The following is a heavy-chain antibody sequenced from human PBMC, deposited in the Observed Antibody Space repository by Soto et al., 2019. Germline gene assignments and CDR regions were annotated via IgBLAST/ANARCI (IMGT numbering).Heavy chain of an antibody. CDR3: ARHRYGSGSYYPLYYYGMDV. J-gene: IGHJ6*02. D-gene: IGHD3-10*01. CDR1: GYSFTSYW. Sequence: GESLKISCKGSGYSFTSYWIGCVRQMPGKGLEWMGIIYPGDSDTRYSPSFQGQVTISADKSISTAYLQWSSLKASDTAMYYCARHRYGSGSYYPLYYYGMDVWGQGTTVTVSS. CDR2: IYPGDSDT. V-gene: IGHV5-51*01.